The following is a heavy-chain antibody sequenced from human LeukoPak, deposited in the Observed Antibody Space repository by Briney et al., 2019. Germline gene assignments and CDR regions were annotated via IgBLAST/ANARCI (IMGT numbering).Heavy chain of an antibody. D-gene: IGHD1-1*01. Sequence: SETLSLTCSVSGDSINSFHWSWIRQPPGKGLEWIGFIHDSGSPYYNPSLRSRDTISVDTSKNQFSLKLTSATAADTAVYYCARRPSNFWYFDFWGRGTLVSVSS. J-gene: IGHJ2*01. CDR3: ARRPSNFWYFDF. V-gene: IGHV4-59*01. CDR2: IHDSGSP. CDR1: GDSINSFH.